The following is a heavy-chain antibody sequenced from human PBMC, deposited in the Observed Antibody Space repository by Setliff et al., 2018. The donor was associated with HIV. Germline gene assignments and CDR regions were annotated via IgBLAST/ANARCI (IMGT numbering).Heavy chain of an antibody. D-gene: IGHD2-15*01. Sequence: SETLSLTCTVRGDLVRGNSWHWVRQSPGKGLTWIGEINDRGDNNYDPSLKGRVTISMDTSRNRISLKVTPVTATDTAIYYCARGVPHLFCLDVWDKGVAVTVSS. CDR3: ARGVPHLFCLDV. CDR2: INDRGDN. V-gene: IGHV4-34*01. J-gene: IGHJ6*04. CDR1: GDLVRGNS.